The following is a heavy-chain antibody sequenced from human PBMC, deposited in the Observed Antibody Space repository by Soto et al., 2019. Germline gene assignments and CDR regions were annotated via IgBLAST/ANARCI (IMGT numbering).Heavy chain of an antibody. V-gene: IGHV4-39*01. CDR1: GGSISSSSYY. Sequence: PSETLSLTCTVSGGSISSSSYYWGWIRQPPGKGLEWIGSIYYSGSTYYNPSLKSRVTISVDTSKNQFSLKLSSVTAADTAVYYCARRIRYYFDYWGQGTLVTVSS. CDR2: IYYSGST. CDR3: ARRIRYYFDY. J-gene: IGHJ4*02.